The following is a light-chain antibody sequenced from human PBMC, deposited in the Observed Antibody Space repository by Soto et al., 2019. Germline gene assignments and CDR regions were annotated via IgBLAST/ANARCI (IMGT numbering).Light chain of an antibody. CDR2: SNN. J-gene: IGLJ2*01. CDR3: AAWDDSLDGRVL. CDR1: SSNIGSNT. V-gene: IGLV1-44*01. Sequence: QSVLTQPPSASGTPGQRVTISCSGSSSNIGSNTVNWYQQLPGTAPKRLIYSNNVQPSGVPDRFSGSISGTSASLAISGLQSEDEADYYCAAWDDSLDGRVLFGGGTKLTVL.